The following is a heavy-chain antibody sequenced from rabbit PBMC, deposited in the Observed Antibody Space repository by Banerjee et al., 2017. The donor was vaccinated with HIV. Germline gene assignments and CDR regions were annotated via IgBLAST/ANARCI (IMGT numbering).Heavy chain of an antibody. CDR1: GIDLSSGYD. J-gene: IGHJ3*01. Sequence: QSLEESGGGLVKPGGTLTLTCKASGIDLSSGYDMCWVRQAPGKGLEWIACIDASSGSTWYASWVNGRFTISKTSSTTVTLQMTSLTAADTATYFCARGGGWGQGTLVTVS. CDR2: IDASSGST. D-gene: IGHD4-1*01. CDR3: ARGGG. V-gene: IGHV1S40*01.